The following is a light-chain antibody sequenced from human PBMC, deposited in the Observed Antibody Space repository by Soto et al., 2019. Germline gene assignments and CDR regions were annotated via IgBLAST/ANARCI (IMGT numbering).Light chain of an antibody. J-gene: IGLJ1*01. CDR2: DDN. CDR3: GSWDSSLSADV. V-gene: IGLV1-51*01. CDR1: SSNIGGNS. Sequence: QSVMTQPPSVSAAPGQTVTISCSGSSSNIGGNSVYWYQQHPRTAPKHLIYDDNRRPSWISDRFSCAKSGTSATLGTTGFQNDDEADYYYGSWDSSLSADVFGTGTKLTVL.